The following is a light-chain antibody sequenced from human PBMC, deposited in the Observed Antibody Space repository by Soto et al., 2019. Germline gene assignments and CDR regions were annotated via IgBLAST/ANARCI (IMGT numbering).Light chain of an antibody. J-gene: IGKJ5*01. CDR1: QGISSA. V-gene: IGKV1-13*02. CDR2: DAS. Sequence: AIQLTQSPSSLSASVGDRVTITCRASQGISSAVAWYQLKPGKVPKRLIYDASSLESGVPSRFSGSGSGTEFTLTISSLQPEDFATYYCQQFNIYPQTFGQGTRLEIQ. CDR3: QQFNIYPQT.